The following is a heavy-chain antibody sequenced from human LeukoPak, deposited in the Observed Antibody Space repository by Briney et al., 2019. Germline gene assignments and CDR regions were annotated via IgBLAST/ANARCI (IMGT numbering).Heavy chain of an antibody. V-gene: IGHV1-2*02. J-gene: IGHJ4*02. D-gene: IGHD6-13*01. CDR1: GYTFTGYY. CDR2: INPNSGGT. CDR3: AKRGRRGYSSSWYLPDY. Sequence: ASVKVSCKASGYTFTGYYMHWVRQAPGQGLEWMRWINPNSGGTNYAQKFQGRVTMTRDTSISTAYMELSRLRSDDTAVYYCAKRGRRGYSSSWYLPDYWGQGTLVTVSS.